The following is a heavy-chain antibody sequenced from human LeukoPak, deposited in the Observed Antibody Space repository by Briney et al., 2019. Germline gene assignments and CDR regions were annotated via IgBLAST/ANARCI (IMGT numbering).Heavy chain of an antibody. V-gene: IGHV4-59*01. CDR3: ARGGSGYDSFYYYGMDV. CDR1: GGSISSYY. CDR2: IYDSGST. J-gene: IGHJ6*02. Sequence: SETLSLTCTVSGGSISSYYWSWIRQPPGKGLEWIGYIYDSGSTNYNPSLKSRDTRSVDTSKNQFSLKLSSVTAADTAVYYCARGGSGYDSFYYYGMDVWGQGTSVTVSS. D-gene: IGHD5-12*01.